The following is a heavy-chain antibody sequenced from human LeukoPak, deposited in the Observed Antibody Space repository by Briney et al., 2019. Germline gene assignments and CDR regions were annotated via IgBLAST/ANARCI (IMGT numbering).Heavy chain of an antibody. CDR2: IYHSGRT. V-gene: IGHV4-4*02. J-gene: IGHJ4*02. Sequence: PSETLSLTCAVSGGSISSSNWWSWVRQPPGKGLEWIGEIYHSGRTNYNPSLKSRVTISVDTSKNQFSLKLNSVTAADTAVYFCARRAYSAAYWKHFDYWGQGTLVTVSS. D-gene: IGHD1-1*01. CDR1: GGSISSSNW. CDR3: ARRAYSAAYWKHFDY.